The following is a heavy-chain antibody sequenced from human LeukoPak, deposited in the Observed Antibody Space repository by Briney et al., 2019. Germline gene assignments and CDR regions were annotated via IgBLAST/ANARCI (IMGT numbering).Heavy chain of an antibody. D-gene: IGHD3-3*01. CDR2: IKQDGSEK. Sequence: GGSLRLSCAASGFTFSSYWMSWVRQAPGKGLERVANIKQDGSEKYYVDSVKGRFTISRDNAKNSLYLQMNSLRAEDTAVYYCARDGPRDYDFWSGMAGAYFDYWGQGTLVTVSS. J-gene: IGHJ4*02. V-gene: IGHV3-7*01. CDR3: ARDGPRDYDFWSGMAGAYFDY. CDR1: GFTFSSYW.